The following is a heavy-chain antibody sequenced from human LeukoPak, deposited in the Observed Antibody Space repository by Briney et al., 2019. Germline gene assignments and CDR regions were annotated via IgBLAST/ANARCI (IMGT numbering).Heavy chain of an antibody. J-gene: IGHJ4*02. CDR1: GFTFSSYW. CDR3: ARAPYVWGSYRYG. V-gene: IGHV3-74*01. Sequence: GGSLRLSCAASGFTFSSYWMHWVRPAPGKGLVWVSRINSDGSSTSYADSVKGRFTISRDNAKNTLYLQMNSLRAEDTAVYYCARAPYVWGSYRYGWGQGTLVTVSS. D-gene: IGHD3-16*02. CDR2: INSDGSST.